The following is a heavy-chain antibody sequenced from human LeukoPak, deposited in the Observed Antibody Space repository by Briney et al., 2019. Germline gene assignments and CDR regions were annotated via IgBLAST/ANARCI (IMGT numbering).Heavy chain of an antibody. CDR1: GFTFSSYW. Sequence: PGGSLRLSCAASGFTFSSYWMNWVRQAPGKGLEWVSYISSSSTYTNYADSVKGRFTISRDNAKNSLYLQMNSLRAEDMAVYYCARERITTAGVTSYYGMDVWGQGTTVTVS. CDR2: ISSSSTYT. V-gene: IGHV3-21*05. D-gene: IGHD6-13*01. J-gene: IGHJ6*02. CDR3: ARERITTAGVTSYYGMDV.